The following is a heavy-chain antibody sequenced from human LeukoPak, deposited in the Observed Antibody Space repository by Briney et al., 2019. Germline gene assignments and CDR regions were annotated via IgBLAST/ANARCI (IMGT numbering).Heavy chain of an antibody. V-gene: IGHV3-7*01. J-gene: IGHJ6*02. D-gene: IGHD3-3*01. CDR2: IKQDGSEK. CDR1: GFTFSSYW. Sequence: GGSLRLSCAASGFTFSSYWMSWVRQAPGKGLEWVANIKQDGSEKYYVDSVKGRFTISRDNAKNSLYLQMNSLRAEDTAVYYCARGRRITIFGVVISRGPRFLGMDVWGQGTTVTVSS. CDR3: ARGRRITIFGVVISRGPRFLGMDV.